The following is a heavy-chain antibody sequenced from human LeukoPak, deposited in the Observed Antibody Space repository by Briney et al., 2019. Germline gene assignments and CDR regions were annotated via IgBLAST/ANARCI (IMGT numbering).Heavy chain of an antibody. CDR1: GFSFSSYA. J-gene: IGHJ4*02. Sequence: GGSLRLSCAASGFSFSSYAMSWVRQAPGEGLEWVSAISGSGGSTSYADSVKGRFTISRDNSKNTLYLQMNSLRAEDTAVYYCARERDGYNYIGYWGQGTLVTVSS. V-gene: IGHV3-23*01. D-gene: IGHD5-24*01. CDR2: ISGSGGST. CDR3: ARERDGYNYIGY.